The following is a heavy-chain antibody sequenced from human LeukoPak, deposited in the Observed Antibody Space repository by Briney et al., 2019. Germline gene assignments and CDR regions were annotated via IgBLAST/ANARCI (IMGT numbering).Heavy chain of an antibody. Sequence: PGGSLRLSCATSGFNFDRYTIHWVRQAPGKGLEWVSLAGWAGGTTYYSDSVRGRFTISRDGGKNSVYLQMNSLTTDDTAFYFCAKELDTMFFDYWGQGALVTVSS. V-gene: IGHV3-43*01. CDR3: AKELDTMFFDY. CDR2: AGWAGGTT. CDR1: GFNFDRYT. J-gene: IGHJ4*02. D-gene: IGHD5-18*01.